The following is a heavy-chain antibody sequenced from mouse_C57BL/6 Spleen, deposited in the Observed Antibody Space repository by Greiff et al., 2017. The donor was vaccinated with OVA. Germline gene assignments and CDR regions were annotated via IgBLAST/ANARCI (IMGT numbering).Heavy chain of an antibody. Sequence: EVQLVESEGGLVQPGSSMKLSCTASGFTFSDYYMAWVRQVPEKGLEWVANINYDGSSTYYLDSLKSRFSISRDNAKNILYLQMSSLKSEDTATYYCARVDGSSYGFAYWGQGTLVTVSA. J-gene: IGHJ3*01. CDR3: ARVDGSSYGFAY. CDR1: GFTFSDYY. V-gene: IGHV5-16*01. CDR2: INYDGSST. D-gene: IGHD1-1*01.